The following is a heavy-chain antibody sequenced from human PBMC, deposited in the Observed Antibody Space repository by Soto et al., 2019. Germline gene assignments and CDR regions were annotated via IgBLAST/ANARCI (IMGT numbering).Heavy chain of an antibody. CDR2: IYYSGST. Sequence: SETLSLTCTVSGGSISSGGYYWSWIRQHPGKGLEWIGYIYYSGSTYYNPSLKSRVTISVDTSKNQFSLKLSSVTAADTAVYYCARGGLKLRYFDWPGGLDPWGQGTLVTVSS. V-gene: IGHV4-31*03. CDR1: GGSISSGGYY. CDR3: ARGGLKLRYFDWPGGLDP. D-gene: IGHD3-9*01. J-gene: IGHJ5*02.